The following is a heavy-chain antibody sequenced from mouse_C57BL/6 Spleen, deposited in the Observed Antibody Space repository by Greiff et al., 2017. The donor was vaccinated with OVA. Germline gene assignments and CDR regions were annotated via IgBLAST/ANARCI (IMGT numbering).Heavy chain of an antibody. CDR1: GYTFTSYW. Sequence: QVHVKQPGAELVKPGASVKMSCKASGYTFTSYWITWVKQRPGQGLEWIGDIYPGSGSTNYNEKFKSKATLTVDTSSSTAYMQLSSLTSEDSAVYYCARPPKGYAMDYWGQGTSVTVSS. J-gene: IGHJ4*01. CDR3: ARPPKGYAMDY. CDR2: IYPGSGST. V-gene: IGHV1-55*01.